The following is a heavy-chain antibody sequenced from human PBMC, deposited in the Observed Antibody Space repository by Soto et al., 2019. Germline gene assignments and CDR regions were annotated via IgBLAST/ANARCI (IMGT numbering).Heavy chain of an antibody. CDR1: GFMFSNHG. CDR3: VRGDNWNDEASDY. D-gene: IGHD1-1*01. V-gene: IGHV3-33*01. J-gene: IGHJ4*02. CDR2: IWSDGNNR. Sequence: QVQLVESGVGVVQPGRSLRRSCAASGFMFSNHGMHWVRQAPGKGLEWVAVIWSDGNNRYYADSVKGRFTISRDNSKNTLYLQMNSLRAEDTAVYYCVRGDNWNDEASDYWGQGTMVTVSS.